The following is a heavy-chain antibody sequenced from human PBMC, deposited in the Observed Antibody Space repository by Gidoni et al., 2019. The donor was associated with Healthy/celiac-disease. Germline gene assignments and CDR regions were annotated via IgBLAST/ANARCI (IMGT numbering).Heavy chain of an antibody. J-gene: IGHJ4*02. Sequence: QLQLQESGPGLVKPSETLSLTCTVSGGSISSSSYYWGWIRQPPGKGLEWIGSIYYSGSTYYNPSLKSRVTISVDTSKNQFSLKLSSVTAADTAVYYCARHRRSIAVADIDYWGQGTLVTVSS. V-gene: IGHV4-39*01. CDR3: ARHRRSIAVADIDY. CDR1: GGSISSSSYY. D-gene: IGHD6-19*01. CDR2: IYYSGST.